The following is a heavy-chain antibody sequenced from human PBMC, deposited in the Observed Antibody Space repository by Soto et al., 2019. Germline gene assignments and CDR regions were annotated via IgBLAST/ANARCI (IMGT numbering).Heavy chain of an antibody. V-gene: IGHV2-5*02. D-gene: IGHD1-26*01. Sequence: QNTLKESGPTLVKPTQTLTLTCTFSGFSLSTSRVGVGWIRQTPGKALEWLAVIYWDDAKTYRPSLKSRLTITKDTSKNQVALTMTNMDPVDTATYYCAHAYGGRSLYWGQGTLVTVSS. J-gene: IGHJ4*02. CDR2: IYWDDAK. CDR3: AHAYGGRSLY. CDR1: GFSLSTSRVG.